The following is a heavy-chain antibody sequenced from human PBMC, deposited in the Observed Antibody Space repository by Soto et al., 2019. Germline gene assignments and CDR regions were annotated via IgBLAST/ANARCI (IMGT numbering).Heavy chain of an antibody. V-gene: IGHV3-7*03. CDR1: GLTFNAYL. CDR2: INQHGNEK. CDR3: AGSRGWIFDS. Sequence: PGGPLRLSCGASGLTFNAYLMNWVRQAPGKGLEWVANINQHGNEKNYLESVHGRFSISRDNAKNSVYLEMNSLRAEDTALYYCAGSRGWIFDSCGQGTLVTVSA. D-gene: IGHD6-19*01. J-gene: IGHJ4*02.